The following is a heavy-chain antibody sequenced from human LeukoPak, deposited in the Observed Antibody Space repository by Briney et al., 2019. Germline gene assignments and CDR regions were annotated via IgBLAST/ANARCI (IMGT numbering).Heavy chain of an antibody. D-gene: IGHD3-10*01. CDR2: FDPEDGET. J-gene: IGHJ4*02. V-gene: IGHV1-24*01. CDR3: ATDFRMMGVRGVTKY. Sequence: GASVKVSCKVSGYTLTDLSMHWVRQAPGKGLEWMGGFDPEDGETIYAQKFQGRVTMTEDTSTDTAYMGLSSLRSEDTAVYYCATDFRMMGVRGVTKYWGQGTLVTVSS. CDR1: GYTLTDLS.